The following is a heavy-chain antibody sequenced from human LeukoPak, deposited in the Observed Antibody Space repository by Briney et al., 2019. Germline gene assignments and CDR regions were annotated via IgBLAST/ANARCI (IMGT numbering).Heavy chain of an antibody. J-gene: IGHJ4*02. Sequence: TLSLTCTVSGGSISSSSYYWGWIRQPPGKGLEWLALIYWDDDKRYSPSLKSRLTITKDTSKNQVVLTMTNMDPVDTATYYCAHSPVLRYFDYWGQGTLVTVSS. CDR1: GGSISSSSYY. D-gene: IGHD3-9*01. CDR3: AHSPVLRYFDY. CDR2: IYWDDDK. V-gene: IGHV2-5*02.